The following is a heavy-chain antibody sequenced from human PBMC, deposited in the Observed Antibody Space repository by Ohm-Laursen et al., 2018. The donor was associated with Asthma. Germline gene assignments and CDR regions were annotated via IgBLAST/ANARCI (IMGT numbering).Heavy chain of an antibody. CDR3: ARGTVYYESTGYYFFDH. J-gene: IGHJ4*02. CDR2: IYSSGIT. D-gene: IGHD3-22*01. Sequence: SQTLSLTCTVTGGSISSGTYYWSWLRQHPGKGLEWIGYIYSSGITYSNPSLRSRVSISVDTSKNQFSLKLSPVTAADAAVYYCARGTVYYESTGYYFFDHWGQGALVTVSS. V-gene: IGHV4-31*03. CDR1: GGSISSGTYY.